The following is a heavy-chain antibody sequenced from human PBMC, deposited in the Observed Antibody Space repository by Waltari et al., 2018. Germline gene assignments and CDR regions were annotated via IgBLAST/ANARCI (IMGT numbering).Heavy chain of an antibody. Sequence: EVQLVESGGGLVQPGGYLKLSCAASGFNFSGSVMHWVRQAPGKGLEWVGRIRSKTNSYATLYAASVKDRFIMSREDSKNTAYLQMNSLKIEDTAVYYCTRPGFRAYGLDVWGQGITVTVSS. CDR2: IRSKTNSYAT. CDR3: TRPGFRAYGLDV. V-gene: IGHV3-73*01. D-gene: IGHD2-15*01. CDR1: GFNFSGSV. J-gene: IGHJ6*02.